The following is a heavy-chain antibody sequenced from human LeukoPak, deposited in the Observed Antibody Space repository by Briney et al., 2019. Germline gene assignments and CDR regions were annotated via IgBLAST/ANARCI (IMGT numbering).Heavy chain of an antibody. Sequence: GGSLRLSCAASGFTFSNAWMSWVRQAPGKGLEWVGRIKSKTDGGTTDYAAPVKGRFTISRDDSKNTLYLQMNSLRTEDTAVYYCTTDQFIYYDSSGYYYKTEYFQHWGQGTLVTVSS. CDR3: TTDQFIYYDSSGYYYKTEYFQH. D-gene: IGHD3-22*01. J-gene: IGHJ1*01. V-gene: IGHV3-15*01. CDR1: GFTFSNAW. CDR2: IKSKTDGGTT.